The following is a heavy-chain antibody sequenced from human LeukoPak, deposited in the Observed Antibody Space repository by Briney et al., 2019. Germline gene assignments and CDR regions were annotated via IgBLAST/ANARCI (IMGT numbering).Heavy chain of an antibody. CDR2: ISSSSSYI. J-gene: IGHJ4*02. D-gene: IGHD3-22*01. CDR3: ARHVVAVGFDY. CDR1: GFTFSSYS. V-gene: IGHV3-21*01. Sequence: GGSLRLSCAASGFTFSSYSMNWVRQAPGKGLEWVSSISSSSSYIYYADSVKGRFTISRDNAKNSLCLQMNSLRAEDTAVHYCARHVVAVGFDYWGQGTLVTVSS.